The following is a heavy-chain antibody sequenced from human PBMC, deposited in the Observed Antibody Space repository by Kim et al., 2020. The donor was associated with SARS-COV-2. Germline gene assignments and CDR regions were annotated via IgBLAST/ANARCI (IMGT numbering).Heavy chain of an antibody. J-gene: IGHJ5*02. Sequence: GGSLRLSCAASGFTFSNAWMSWVRQAPGKGLEWVGRIKSKTDGGTTDYAAPVKGRFTISRDDSKNTLYLQMNSLKTEDTAVYYCTTREQLWLRGGFDPWGQGTLVTVSS. D-gene: IGHD5-18*01. CDR1: GFTFSNAW. CDR2: IKSKTDGGTT. V-gene: IGHV3-15*01. CDR3: TTREQLWLRGGFDP.